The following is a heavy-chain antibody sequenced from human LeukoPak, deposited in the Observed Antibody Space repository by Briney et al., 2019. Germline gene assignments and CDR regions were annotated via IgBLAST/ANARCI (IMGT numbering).Heavy chain of an antibody. CDR2: IRSKAYGGTT. V-gene: IGHV3-49*03. CDR1: GFTFGDHA. Sequence: GGSLRLSCTASGFTFGDHAMSWFRQAPGKGLEWIGFIRSKAYGGTTEYAASVKGRFTISRDDSKSIAYLQMNSLKTEDTAVYYCTRDLVVPNNWGQGTLVTVSS. CDR3: TRDLVVPNN. J-gene: IGHJ4*02. D-gene: IGHD3-10*01.